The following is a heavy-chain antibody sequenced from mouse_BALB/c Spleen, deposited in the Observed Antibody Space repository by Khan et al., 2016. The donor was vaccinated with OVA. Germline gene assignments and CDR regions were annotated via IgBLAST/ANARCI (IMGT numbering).Heavy chain of an antibody. D-gene: IGHD2-3*01. CDR1: GYSITSDYA. V-gene: IGHV3-2*02. CDR3: ARDGSRYNYAMDY. Sequence: EVQLQESGPGLVKPSQSLSLTCTVTGYSITSDYAWNWIRQFPGNKLEWMGYISYSGNTNYNPALKSRISITRDTSKNQFFLQLNSVTTKDTATYYCARDGSRYNYAMDYWGQGTSVTVSS. J-gene: IGHJ4*01. CDR2: ISYSGNT.